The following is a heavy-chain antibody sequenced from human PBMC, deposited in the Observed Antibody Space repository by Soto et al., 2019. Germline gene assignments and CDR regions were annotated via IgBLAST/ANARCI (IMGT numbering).Heavy chain of an antibody. CDR3: ARYSCSSGSCLVDP. D-gene: IGHD2-15*01. V-gene: IGHV4-30-4*01. J-gene: IGHJ5*02. Sequence: QVQLQESGPGLVKPSQTLSLTCTVSGGSISSGDYYWSWIRQPPGKGLEWIGYTYYSGSTYYNPSLKRRVPISVDTSKHQCSLKLSSVTAADPAVYYCARYSCSSGSCLVDPWGQGTLVTVSS. CDR2: TYYSGST. CDR1: GGSISSGDYY.